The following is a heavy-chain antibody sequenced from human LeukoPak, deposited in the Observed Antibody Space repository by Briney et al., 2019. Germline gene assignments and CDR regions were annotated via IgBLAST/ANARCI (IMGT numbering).Heavy chain of an antibody. Sequence: SETLSLTCTVSGGSISSGGYYWSWIRQPPGKGLEWIGYIYHSGSTYYNPSLKSRVTITVDRSKNQFSLKLSSVTAADTAVYYCARSPPPLNYDSSDHRRTDAFDIWGQGTMVTVSS. CDR3: ARSPPPLNYDSSDHRRTDAFDI. J-gene: IGHJ3*02. V-gene: IGHV4-30-2*02. CDR2: IYHSGST. D-gene: IGHD3-22*01. CDR1: GGSISSGGYY.